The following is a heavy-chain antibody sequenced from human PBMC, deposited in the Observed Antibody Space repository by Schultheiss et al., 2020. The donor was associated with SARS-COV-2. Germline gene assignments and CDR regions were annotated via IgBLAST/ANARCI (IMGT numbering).Heavy chain of an antibody. Sequence: SVKVSCKASGGTFSSYAISWVRQAPGQGLEWMGGIIPIFGTANYAQKFQGRVTITADESTSTAYMELSSLRSEDTAVYYCARGAGGYCSGGSCYSYHYYGMDVWGQGTTVTVSS. J-gene: IGHJ6*02. D-gene: IGHD2-15*01. CDR2: IIPIFGTA. CDR1: GGTFSSYA. CDR3: ARGAGGYCSGGSCYSYHYYGMDV. V-gene: IGHV1-69*13.